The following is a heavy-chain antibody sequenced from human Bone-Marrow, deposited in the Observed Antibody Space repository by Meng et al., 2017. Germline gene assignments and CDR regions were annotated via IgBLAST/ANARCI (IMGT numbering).Heavy chain of an antibody. CDR1: GYRFTSYW. D-gene: IGHD2-15*01. J-gene: IGHJ4*02. Sequence: GESLKISCQGSGYRFTSYWIGWVRQMPGKGLEWMGIIFPGDSDTRYSPSFQGQVTISADKSISTAYLQWSSLKASDTAMYYCARDPYIALTDFDYWGQGTLVTVSS. CDR3: ARDPYIALTDFDY. CDR2: IFPGDSDT. V-gene: IGHV5-51*01.